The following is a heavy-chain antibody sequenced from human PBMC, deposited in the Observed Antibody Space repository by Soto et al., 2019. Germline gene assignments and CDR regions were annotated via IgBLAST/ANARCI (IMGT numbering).Heavy chain of an antibody. Sequence: GGSLRLSCEASGFNFRDFWMHWVRQPPGKGPEWVSNIPSDGRDVSYADSVRGRFTISRDDARNTLYLQMSDLRVEDTAIYYCTTVDPAFGIDYWGREPRSPSPQ. CDR2: IPSDGRDV. CDR3: TTVDPAFGIDY. CDR1: GFNFRDFW. J-gene: IGHJ4*02. D-gene: IGHD2-15*01. V-gene: IGHV3-74*01.